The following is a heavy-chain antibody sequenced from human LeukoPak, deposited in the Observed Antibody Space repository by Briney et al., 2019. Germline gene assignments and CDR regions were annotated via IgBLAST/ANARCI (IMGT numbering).Heavy chain of an antibody. V-gene: IGHV4-59*01. D-gene: IGHD3-10*01. CDR2: IYYSGST. CDR3: ARNYYGSRYYYYYYMDV. Sequence: PSETLSLTCTVSGASISSYYWSWIRQPPGKGLEWIGYIYYSGSTNYNPSLKSRVTFSVDTSKNQFSLKLSSVTAADTAVYYCARNYYGSRYYYYYYMDVWGKGTTVTVSS. CDR1: GASISSYY. J-gene: IGHJ6*03.